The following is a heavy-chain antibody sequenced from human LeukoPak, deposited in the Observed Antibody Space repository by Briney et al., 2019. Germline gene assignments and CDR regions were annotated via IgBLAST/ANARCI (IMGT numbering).Heavy chain of an antibody. V-gene: IGHV4-4*07. CDR1: GGSISRYY. CDR3: ARDRDYDILAGYYYYGMDV. D-gene: IGHD3-9*01. Sequence: SETLSLTCTVSGGSISRYYWSWIRQPAGKGLEWIGRIYTSGSTNYNPSLKSRVTMSVDTSKNQFSLKLSSVTAADTAVYYCARDRDYDILAGYYYYGMDVWGQGTTVTVSS. J-gene: IGHJ6*02. CDR2: IYTSGST.